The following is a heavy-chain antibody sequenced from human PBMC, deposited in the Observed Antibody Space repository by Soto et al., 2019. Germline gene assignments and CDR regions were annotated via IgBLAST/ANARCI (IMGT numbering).Heavy chain of an antibody. CDR3: AAILGGVLEY. CDR2: IIPISDTA. D-gene: IGHD3-3*01. V-gene: IGHV1-69*06. Sequence: QVQLAQSGAEVKKPGSSVKVSCKASGGSFSSYAITWVRQAPGQGLEWMGGIIPISDTAHYAQNFQGRVTMTADKSTATAHMELGSPRSEDPALYYCAAILGGVLEYRGQGTQVTVSS. J-gene: IGHJ4*02. CDR1: GGSFSSYA.